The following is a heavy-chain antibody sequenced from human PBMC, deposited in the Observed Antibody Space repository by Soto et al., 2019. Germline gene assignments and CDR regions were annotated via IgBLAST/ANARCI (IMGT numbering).Heavy chain of an antibody. Sequence: GASVKVSCKASGYTFTIYGISWVRQAPGQGLEWMGWISAYNGNTNYAQKLQGRVTMTTDTSTSTAYMELRSLSSVTAADTAVYYCARGPHNYDSSGYYADYFDYRGQGTLVTVSS. CDR2: ISAYNGNT. D-gene: IGHD3-22*01. V-gene: IGHV1-18*01. J-gene: IGHJ4*02. CDR1: GYTFTIYG. CDR3: ARGPHNYDSSGYYADYFDY.